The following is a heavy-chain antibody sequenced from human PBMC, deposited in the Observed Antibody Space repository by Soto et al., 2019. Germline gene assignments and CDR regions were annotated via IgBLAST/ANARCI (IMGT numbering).Heavy chain of an antibody. CDR3: ARDGSVYGTGWHWCVDS. CDR1: GFTFSTYT. Sequence: QVQLVESGGGVVQPGRSLRLSCAASGFTFSTYTMHWVRQAPGKGLEWVALISYDGANTYYGVSVKGRFTISRDNSKKTLYLQMNSLAVKDRAVYYCARDGSVYGTGWHWCVDSWGQGTVVTVSS. D-gene: IGHD2-8*02. CDR2: ISYDGANT. J-gene: IGHJ4*02. V-gene: IGHV3-30-3*01.